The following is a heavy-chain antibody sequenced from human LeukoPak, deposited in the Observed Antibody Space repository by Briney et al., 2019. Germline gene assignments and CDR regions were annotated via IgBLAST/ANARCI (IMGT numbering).Heavy chain of an antibody. V-gene: IGHV4-30-4*08. D-gene: IGHD6-13*01. CDR3: AREGSQQIAAAGRFDY. Sequence: SQTLSLTCTVSGGSISSGDYYWSWIRPPPGKGLVWIGYIYYSGSTYYNPTLKSRVTVSVDTSKNQLSLKLSSVTAADTAVYYCAREGSQQIAAAGRFDYWGQGTLVTVSS. CDR2: IYYSGST. J-gene: IGHJ4*02. CDR1: GGSISSGDYY.